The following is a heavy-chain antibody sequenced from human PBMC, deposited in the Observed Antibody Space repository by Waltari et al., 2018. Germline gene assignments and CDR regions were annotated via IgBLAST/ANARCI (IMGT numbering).Heavy chain of an antibody. J-gene: IGHJ4*02. V-gene: IGHV3-30*18. CDR1: GLTLSSNG. Sequence: QVQLVESGGGVVQPGRSLRLSCAASGLTLSSNGMHWVRQAPGKGLEWVAVISYDGSSKYYGDSVKGRFTISRDNPKNTLYLQMNSLRAEDTAVYYCAKGRVVPAAPDYWGQGTLVTVSS. D-gene: IGHD2-2*01. CDR3: AKGRVVPAAPDY. CDR2: ISYDGSSK.